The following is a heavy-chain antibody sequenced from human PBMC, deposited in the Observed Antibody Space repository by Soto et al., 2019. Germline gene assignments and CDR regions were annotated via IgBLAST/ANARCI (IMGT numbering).Heavy chain of an antibody. CDR3: ARCDFWSGSRNYYYYGMDV. CDR1: GFTFSSYC. V-gene: IGHV3-74*01. D-gene: IGHD3-3*01. CDR2: INSDGSST. Sequence: PXGSLRLSCAASGFTFSSYCMHWVRQAPGKGLVWVSRINSDGSSTSYADSVKGRFTISRDNAKNTLYLQMNSLRAEDTAVYYCARCDFWSGSRNYYYYGMDVWGQGTTVTVSS. J-gene: IGHJ6*02.